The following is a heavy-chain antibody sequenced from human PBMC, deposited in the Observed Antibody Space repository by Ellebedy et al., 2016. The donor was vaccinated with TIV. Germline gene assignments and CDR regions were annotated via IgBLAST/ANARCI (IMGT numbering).Heavy chain of an antibody. CDR3: ARVKAMGLRFGEFYYYYGMDV. CDR1: GGSISSGGYY. V-gene: IGHV4-61*08. CDR2: IYYSGST. J-gene: IGHJ6*02. D-gene: IGHD3-10*01. Sequence: SETLSLTXTVSGGSISSGGYYWSWIRQPPGKGLEWIGYIYYSGSTNYNPSLKSRVTISVDTSKNQFSLKLSSVTAADTAVYYCARVKAMGLRFGEFYYYYGMDVWGQGTTVTVSS.